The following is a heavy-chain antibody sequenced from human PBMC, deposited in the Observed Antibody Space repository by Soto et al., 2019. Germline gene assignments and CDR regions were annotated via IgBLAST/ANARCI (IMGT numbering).Heavy chain of an antibody. Sequence: ASVKVSCKASGYTFTSYAMHWVRQAPGQRLEWMGWINAGNGNTKYSQKFQGRVTITRDTSASTAYMELSSLRSEDTAVYYCARGYYDRSGYYFRYYYGMDVWGQGSTVPVAS. D-gene: IGHD3-22*01. CDR1: GYTFTSYA. CDR3: ARGYYDRSGYYFRYYYGMDV. V-gene: IGHV1-3*01. J-gene: IGHJ6*02. CDR2: INAGNGNT.